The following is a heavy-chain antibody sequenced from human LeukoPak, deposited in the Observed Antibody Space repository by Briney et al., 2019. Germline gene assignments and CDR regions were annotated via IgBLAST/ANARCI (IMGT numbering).Heavy chain of an antibody. Sequence: PGGSLRLSCAASGFTFSRYVIHWVRQSPGKGLDWVVVVWFDGSNNYYADSVKGRFTISKDNSKNTLYLQMNSLRADDTAVYFCAKGCSSPLDDAFDIWGQGTLVTVSS. CDR3: AKGCSSPLDDAFDI. D-gene: IGHD3/OR15-3a*01. CDR2: VWFDGSNN. CDR1: GFTFSRYV. V-gene: IGHV3-33*06. J-gene: IGHJ3*02.